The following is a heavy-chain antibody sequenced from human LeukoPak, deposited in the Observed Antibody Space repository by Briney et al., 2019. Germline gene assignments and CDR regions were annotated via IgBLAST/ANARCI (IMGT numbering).Heavy chain of an antibody. CDR3: ARSVRYDFWSGYYKISRGFDP. CDR1: GGSFSGYY. V-gene: IGHV4-34*01. J-gene: IGHJ5*02. D-gene: IGHD3-3*01. Sequence: SETLSLTCAVYGGSFSGYYWSWIRHPPGKGLEWIGEINHSGSTNYNPSLKSRVTISVDTSKNQFSLKLSSVTAADTAVYYCARSVRYDFWSGYYKISRGFDPWGQGTLVTVSS. CDR2: INHSGST.